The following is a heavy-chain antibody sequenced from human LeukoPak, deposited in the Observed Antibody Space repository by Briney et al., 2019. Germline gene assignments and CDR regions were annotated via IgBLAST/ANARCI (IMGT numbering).Heavy chain of an antibody. CDR1: VGTLSSYV. V-gene: IGHV1-69*01. CDR3: ARVSRYYFDY. J-gene: IGHJ4*02. Sequence: GSGVKVSRKPPVGTLSSYVISWVRPAPGQGREGMGGIITIFGTANYAQKFQGRVTITADESTSTAYMELSSLRSEDTAVYYCARVSRYYFDYWGQGTLVTVSS. CDR2: IITIFGTA.